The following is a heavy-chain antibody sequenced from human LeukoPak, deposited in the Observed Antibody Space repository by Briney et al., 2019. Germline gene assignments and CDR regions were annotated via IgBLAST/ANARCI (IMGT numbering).Heavy chain of an antibody. J-gene: IGHJ6*04. CDR3: AGGDGYENHYYYGMDV. CDR2: ISSSGSTI. V-gene: IGHV3-48*03. D-gene: IGHD5-12*01. CDR1: GFTFSSYE. Sequence: GGSLRLSCAASGFTFSSYEMNWVRQAPGKGLEWVSYISSSGSTIYYADSVKGRFTISRDNAKNPLYLQMNSLRAEDTAVYYCAGGDGYENHYYYGMDVWGKGITVTVSS.